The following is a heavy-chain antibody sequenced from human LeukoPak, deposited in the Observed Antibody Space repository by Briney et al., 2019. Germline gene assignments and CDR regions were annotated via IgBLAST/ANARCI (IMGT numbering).Heavy chain of an antibody. CDR1: GYNFLSYG. Sequence: ASVKVSCKASGYNFLSYGISWVRQAPGKGLEWMGWISTYSEKPKYSLKLQGRVTVTTDTSTATVSMELRSLTSDDTALYYCARTSVAAHDKIGFVDYWGQGTLVTVFS. J-gene: IGHJ4*02. CDR3: ARTSVAAHDKIGFVDY. V-gene: IGHV1-18*01. D-gene: IGHD3-22*01. CDR2: ISTYSEKP.